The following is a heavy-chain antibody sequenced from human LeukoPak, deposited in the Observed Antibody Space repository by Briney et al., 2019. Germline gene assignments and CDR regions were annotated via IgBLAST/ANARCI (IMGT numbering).Heavy chain of an antibody. Sequence: SETLSLTCTVSGGSISSYYWSWIRQPPGEGLEWIGYIYYSGSTNYNPSLKSRVTISVDTSKNQFSLKLSSVTAADTAVYYCASSIAARPDYYFDYWGQGTLVTVSS. J-gene: IGHJ4*02. D-gene: IGHD6-6*01. CDR2: IYYSGST. CDR1: GGSISSYY. CDR3: ASSIAARPDYYFDY. V-gene: IGHV4-59*01.